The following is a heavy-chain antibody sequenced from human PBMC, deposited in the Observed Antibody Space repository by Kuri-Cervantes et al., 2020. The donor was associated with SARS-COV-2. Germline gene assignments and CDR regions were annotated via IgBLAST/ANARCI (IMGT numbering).Heavy chain of an antibody. V-gene: IGHV3-20*04. Sequence: LSLTRAASGFTFSSYSMNWVRQAPGEGLEWVSGISWNGGITGYADSVKGRFTISRDNAKNSLYLQMNSLRVEDTALYYCATTDYDSSGSTFDIWGQGTMVTVSS. CDR1: GFTFSSYS. J-gene: IGHJ3*02. CDR2: ISWNGGIT. CDR3: ATTDYDSSGSTFDI. D-gene: IGHD3-22*01.